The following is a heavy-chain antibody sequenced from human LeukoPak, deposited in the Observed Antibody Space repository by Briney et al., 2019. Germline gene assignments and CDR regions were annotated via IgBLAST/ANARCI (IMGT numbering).Heavy chain of an antibody. CDR3: AKVRRYYDSAGY. CDR1: GFTFSSYA. Sequence: GGSLRLSCAASGFTFSSYAMSWVRQAPGKGLEWVSGISGSGGSTYYADSVRGRFTISRDNSKNTLYRQMNSLRAEDTAVYYCAKVRRYYDSAGYWGQGTLVTVSS. CDR2: ISGSGGST. V-gene: IGHV3-23*01. J-gene: IGHJ4*02. D-gene: IGHD3-22*01.